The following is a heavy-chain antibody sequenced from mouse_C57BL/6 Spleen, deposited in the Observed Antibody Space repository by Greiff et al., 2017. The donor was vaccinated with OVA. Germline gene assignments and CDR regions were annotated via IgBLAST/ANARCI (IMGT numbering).Heavy chain of an antibody. CDR2: ISSGGDYI. D-gene: IGHD3-2*02. CDR1: GFTFSSYA. V-gene: IGHV5-9-1*02. Sequence: EVKLEESGEGLVKPGGSLKLSCAASGFTFSSYAMSWVRQTPEKRLEWVAYISSGGDYIYYADTVKGRFTISRDNARNTLYLQMSSLKSEDTAMYYCTRDDSSGWFAYWGQGTLVTVSA. CDR3: TRDDSSGWFAY. J-gene: IGHJ3*01.